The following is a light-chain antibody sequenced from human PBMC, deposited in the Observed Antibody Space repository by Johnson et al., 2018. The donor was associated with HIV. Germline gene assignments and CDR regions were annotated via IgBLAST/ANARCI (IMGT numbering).Light chain of an antibody. CDR1: SSNIGNNY. Sequence: HSVLTKPPSVSAAPGQKVTISCSGSSSNIGNNYVSWYQQFPGTAPKLLIYENNKRPSGIPDRFSGSKSGTSATLGITGVQTGDEADYYCGTWDSSLSASYVFGTGTKVTVL. CDR2: ENN. J-gene: IGLJ1*01. CDR3: GTWDSSLSASYV. V-gene: IGLV1-51*02.